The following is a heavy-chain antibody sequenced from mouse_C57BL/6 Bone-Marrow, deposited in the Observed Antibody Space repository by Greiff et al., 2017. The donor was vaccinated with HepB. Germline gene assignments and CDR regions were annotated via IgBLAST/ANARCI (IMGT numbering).Heavy chain of an antibody. CDR1: GFTFSSYA. J-gene: IGHJ2*01. Sequence: EVKLVESGGGLVKPGGSLKLSCAASGFTFSSYAMSWVRQTPEKRLEWVATISDGGSYTYYPDNVKGRFTIARDNAKNNLYLQMSHLKSEDTAMYYWARFYYDYYFDYWGQGTTLTVSS. V-gene: IGHV5-4*03. CDR3: ARFYYDYYFDY. D-gene: IGHD2-4*01. CDR2: ISDGGSYT.